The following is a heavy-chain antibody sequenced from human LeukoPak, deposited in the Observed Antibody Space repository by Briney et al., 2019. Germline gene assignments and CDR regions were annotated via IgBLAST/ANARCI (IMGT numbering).Heavy chain of an antibody. J-gene: IGHJ3*02. CDR1: GSTFSSYG. CDR2: IRYDGSNK. CDR3: ARDVTSPEAFDI. V-gene: IGHV3-30*02. Sequence: GGSLRLSCAASGSTFSSYGMHWVRQAPGKGLEWVAFIRYDGSNKYYADSVKGRFTISRDNSKNPLYRQMNSLRAEDTAVYYCARDVTSPEAFDIWGQGTMVTVSS. D-gene: IGHD2-21*02.